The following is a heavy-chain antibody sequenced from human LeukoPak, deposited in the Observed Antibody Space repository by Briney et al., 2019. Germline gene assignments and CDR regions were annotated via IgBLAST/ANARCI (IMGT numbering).Heavy chain of an antibody. V-gene: IGHV5-10-1*01. J-gene: IGHJ4*02. CDR3: ARYKGYCATSTCYETYNY. Sequence: GESLKISCKGSGYSFTSYWISRVRQMPGKGLEWMGRIDPSDSYTDYSASFQGHVTISADKSINTAYLQWSSLEASDTAMYYCARYKGYCATSTCYETYNYWGQGTLVTVSS. CDR2: IDPSDSYT. CDR1: GYSFTSYW. D-gene: IGHD2-8*01.